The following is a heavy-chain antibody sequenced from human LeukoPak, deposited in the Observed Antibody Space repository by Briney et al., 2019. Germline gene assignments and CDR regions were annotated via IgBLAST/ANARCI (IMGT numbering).Heavy chain of an antibody. V-gene: IGHV4-59*01. Sequence: SETLSLTCTVSGGSISIDYWSWIRQPPGKGLDWIGYVSFGGGTNYNTSLKSRVITSADTSKNQFSLNLTSVTAADTAVYYCVRASVESGGAFDIWGQGTMVTVSS. D-gene: IGHD2-15*01. CDR3: VRASVESGGAFDI. J-gene: IGHJ3*02. CDR2: VSFGGGT. CDR1: GGSISIDY.